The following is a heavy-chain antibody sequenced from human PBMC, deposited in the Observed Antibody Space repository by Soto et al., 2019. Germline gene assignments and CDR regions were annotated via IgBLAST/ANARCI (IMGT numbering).Heavy chain of an antibody. J-gene: IGHJ6*02. D-gene: IGHD3-10*01. CDR3: AREFSIGVRGVYYYGMDV. CDR1: GGTFSSYA. V-gene: IGHV1-69*01. Sequence: QVQLVQSGAEVKKPGSSVKVSCKASGGTFSSYAISWLRQAPGQGLEWMGGIIPIFGTANYAQKFQGRVTITADESTSTVYMELSSLRSEDTAVYYCAREFSIGVRGVYYYGMDVWGQGTTVSVSS. CDR2: IIPIFGTA.